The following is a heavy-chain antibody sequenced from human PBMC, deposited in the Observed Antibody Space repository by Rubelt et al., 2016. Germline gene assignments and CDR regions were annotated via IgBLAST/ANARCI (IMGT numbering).Heavy chain of an antibody. V-gene: IGHV4-61*05. J-gene: IGHJ3*01. CDR1: GASSSSSGCY. CDR2: VSYSGVS. CDR3: ARHKRFADFHDDYDV. D-gene: IGHD3-10*01. Sequence: QLQVQESGPGLVKPSETLSLTCTVSGASSSSSGCYWSWLRQPPGKGLEWIGYVSYSGVSNYNPSLRSRVTTSVDTAKNQCPLGLTSGAAADTAVYYCARHKRFADFHDDYDVWGQGTLVTVSS.